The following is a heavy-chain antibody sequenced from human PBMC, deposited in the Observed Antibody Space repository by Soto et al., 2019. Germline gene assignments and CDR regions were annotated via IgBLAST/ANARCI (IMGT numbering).Heavy chain of an antibody. CDR3: ARDFGRDTAMVNYYYYYGMDV. Sequence: ASVKVSFKASGYTSTSYGISWVRQAPGQGLEWMGWISAYNGNTNYAQKLQGRVTMTTDTSTSTAYMELRSLRSEDTAVYYCARDFGRDTAMVNYYYYYGMDVWGQGTTVTVSS. CDR2: ISAYNGNT. V-gene: IGHV1-18*01. CDR1: GYTSTSYG. D-gene: IGHD5-18*01. J-gene: IGHJ6*02.